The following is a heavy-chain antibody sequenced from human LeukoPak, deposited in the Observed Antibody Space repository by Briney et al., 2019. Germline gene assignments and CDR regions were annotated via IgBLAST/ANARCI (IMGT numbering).Heavy chain of an antibody. CDR3: AKYVPPNRYFDY. D-gene: IGHD1-14*01. J-gene: IGHJ4*02. CDR1: GFTFSSCA. Sequence: GGSLRLSCAASGFTFSSCAMSWVRQAPGKGLEWVSSIGPGGDTHYADSVKGRFTISRDNSRTTLYLQMNSLRAEDTAVYYCAKYVPPNRYFDYWDQGTVVTVSS. V-gene: IGHV3-23*01. CDR2: IGPGGDT.